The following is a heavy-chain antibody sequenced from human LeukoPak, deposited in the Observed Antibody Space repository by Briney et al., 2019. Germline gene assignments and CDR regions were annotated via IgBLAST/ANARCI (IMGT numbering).Heavy chain of an antibody. D-gene: IGHD2-2*02. CDR3: SRASTIAVPGAIPNDF. J-gene: IGHJ4*02. Sequence: AASVKVSCKASGYTFTGYYMHWVRQAPEQGLEWMGWINPNSGGTNYAQKFQGRVTMTRDTSISTAYMELSSLRSDDSAVYFCSRASTIAVPGAIPNDFWGQGTLVTVSS. CDR2: INPNSGGT. V-gene: IGHV1-2*02. CDR1: GYTFTGYY.